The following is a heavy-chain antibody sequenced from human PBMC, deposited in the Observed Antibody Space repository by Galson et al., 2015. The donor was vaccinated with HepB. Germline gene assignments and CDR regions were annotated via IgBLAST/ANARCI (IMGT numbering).Heavy chain of an antibody. V-gene: IGHV3-23*01. Sequence: SLRLSCAASGFSFSSYAMIWVRQAPGKGLEWVSGISDSGSSIKYADSVKGRFIISRDNSKNTLYLQMNSLRAEDTAVYYCAKDPIANIVVVPAAIRWFDPWGQGTLVTVSS. CDR1: GFSFSSYA. D-gene: IGHD2-2*01. CDR3: AKDPIANIVVVPAAIRWFDP. J-gene: IGHJ5*02. CDR2: ISDSGSSI.